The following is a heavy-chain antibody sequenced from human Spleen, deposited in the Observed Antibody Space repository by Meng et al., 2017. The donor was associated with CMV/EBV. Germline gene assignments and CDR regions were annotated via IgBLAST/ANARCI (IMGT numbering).Heavy chain of an antibody. CDR2: INPKSGGT. Sequence: ASVKVSCKASGYSFSSHDINWVRQATGQGLEWMGWINPKSGGTKYAQKFQDRVTMTRDTSITTAYMEVSGPRFDDTAVYYCAREWRTGYSGYGMDVWGQGTTVTVSS. CDR3: AREWRTGYSGYGMDV. CDR1: GYSFSSHD. V-gene: IGHV1-2*02. D-gene: IGHD5-12*01. J-gene: IGHJ6*02.